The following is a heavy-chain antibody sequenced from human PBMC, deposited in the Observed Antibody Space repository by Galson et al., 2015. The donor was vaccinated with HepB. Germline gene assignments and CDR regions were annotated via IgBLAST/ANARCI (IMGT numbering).Heavy chain of an antibody. J-gene: IGHJ5*02. Sequence: TLSLTCTVSGGSISSGGYYWSWIRQHPGKGLEWIGYIYYSGSTYYNPSLKSRVTISVDTSKNQFSLKLSSVTAADTAVYYCARGVRGIAAADHWFDPWGQGTLVTVSS. CDR3: ARGVRGIAAADHWFDP. V-gene: IGHV4-31*03. CDR1: GGSISSGGYY. CDR2: IYYSGST. D-gene: IGHD6-13*01.